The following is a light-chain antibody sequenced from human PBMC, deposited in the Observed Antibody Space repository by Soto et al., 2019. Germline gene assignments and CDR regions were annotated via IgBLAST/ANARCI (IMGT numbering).Light chain of an antibody. CDR3: QQYQSYSET. CDR1: QSVNTR. V-gene: IGKV1-5*01. Sequence: DIQMTQSPPALSASVGDRVTITCRASQSVNTRLAWYQQKPGKAPKLLIHDASSLQTGVPSRFSGSGPGTEFTLTISSLQPDDFATYYCQQYQSYSETFGHGTKVDIK. CDR2: DAS. J-gene: IGKJ3*01.